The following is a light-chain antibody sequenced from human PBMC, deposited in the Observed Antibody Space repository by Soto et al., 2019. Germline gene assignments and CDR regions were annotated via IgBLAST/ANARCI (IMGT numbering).Light chain of an antibody. CDR1: QSVSSSY. J-gene: IGKJ5*01. CDR2: GAS. CDR3: HQYGISPPVT. Sequence: EIVLTQSPGTLSLSPGERATLSCRARQSVSSSYLAWYQQKPGQAPRLLIYGASSRATGIPDRFSGSGSGTDFTLTISRLEPEDFAMYYCHQYGISPPVTFGQGTRLEIK. V-gene: IGKV3-20*01.